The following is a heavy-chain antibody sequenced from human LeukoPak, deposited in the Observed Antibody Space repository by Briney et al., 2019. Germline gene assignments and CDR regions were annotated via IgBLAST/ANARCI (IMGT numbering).Heavy chain of an antibody. D-gene: IGHD6-13*01. J-gene: IGHJ4*02. CDR3: ARGGGTTWYDFDF. CDR1: GFTFSTYG. CDR2: TWYDGSDR. V-gene: IGHV3-33*01. Sequence: GRSLRLSCAASGFTFSTYGMHWVRQAPGKGLEWVAVTWYDGSDRSYADSVKGRFTISRDNSKNTLYLQMNSLRGEDTAVYYCARGGGTTWYDFDFWGQGTLVTVSS.